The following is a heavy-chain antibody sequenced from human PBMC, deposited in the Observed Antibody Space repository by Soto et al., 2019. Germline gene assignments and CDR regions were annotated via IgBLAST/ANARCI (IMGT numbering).Heavy chain of an antibody. J-gene: IGHJ4*02. CDR3: ARSSQSTVTTSDY. CDR2: IYYSGST. CDR1: GGSISSGGYY. D-gene: IGHD4-17*01. V-gene: IGHV4-31*03. Sequence: QVQLQESGPGLVKPSQTLSLTCTVSGGSISSGGYYWSWIRQHPGKGLEWIGYIYYSGSTYYNPSLKSRVTISVDTSKNQFSRKLSSVTAADTDVYYCARSSQSTVTTSDYWGQGTLVTVSS.